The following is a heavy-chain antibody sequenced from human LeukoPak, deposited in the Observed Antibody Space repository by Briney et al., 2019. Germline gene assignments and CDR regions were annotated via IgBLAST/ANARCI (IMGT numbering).Heavy chain of an antibody. D-gene: IGHD6-19*01. CDR1: GFTFGDYA. V-gene: IGHV3-49*03. CDR3: TRVGRGGQWLVFDF. CDR2: IRSKAYGATT. Sequence: GGSLRLSCTASGFTFGDYALSWFRQAPGKGLEWVGFIRSKAYGATTEYAASVKGRFIISRDDSKNIAYLQMNSLKTEDTAVYYCTRVGRGGQWLVFDFWGQGILVTVSS. J-gene: IGHJ4*02.